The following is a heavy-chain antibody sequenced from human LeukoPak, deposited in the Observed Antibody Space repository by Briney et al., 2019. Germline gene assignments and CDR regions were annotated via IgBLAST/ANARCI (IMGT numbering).Heavy chain of an antibody. CDR2: IYHSGST. CDR3: ASSASIVLMVYATDY. V-gene: IGHV4-38-2*02. D-gene: IGHD2-8*01. Sequence: SETLSLTCNVSGYSISSGYYWGWIRQPPGKGLEWIGSIYHSGSTYYNPSLKSRVTISVDTSKNQFSLKLSSVTAADTAVYYCASSASIVLMVYATDYWGQGTLVTVSS. J-gene: IGHJ4*02. CDR1: GYSISSGYY.